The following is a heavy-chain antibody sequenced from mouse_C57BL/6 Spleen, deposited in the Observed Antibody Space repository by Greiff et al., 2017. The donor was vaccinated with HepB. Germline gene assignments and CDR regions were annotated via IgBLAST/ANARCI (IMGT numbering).Heavy chain of an antibody. V-gene: IGHV14-2*01. CDR3: ARNGNYGSSYAFAY. D-gene: IGHD1-1*01. J-gene: IGHJ3*01. CDR1: GFNINDYY. CDR2: IDPEDGET. Sequence: EVKLMESGAELVKPGASVKLSCTASGFNINDYYMHWVKQRTEQGLEWIGRIDPEDGETKYAPKFQGKATITADTSSNTAYLQLSSLTSEDTAVYDCARNGNYGSSYAFAYRGQGTLVTVSA.